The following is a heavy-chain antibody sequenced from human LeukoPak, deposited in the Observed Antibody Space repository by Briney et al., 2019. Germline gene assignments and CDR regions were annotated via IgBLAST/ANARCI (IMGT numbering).Heavy chain of an antibody. V-gene: IGHV1-69*04. J-gene: IGHJ3*02. Sequence: SVKVSCKASGGTFSSYAISWVRQAPGQGLEWMGRIIPILGIANYAQKFQGRVTITADKSTSTAYMELSSLRSEDTAVYYCARILGDYYDSKYAFDIWGQGTMVTVSS. CDR3: ARILGDYYDSKYAFDI. CDR2: IIPILGIA. D-gene: IGHD3-22*01. CDR1: GGTFSSYA.